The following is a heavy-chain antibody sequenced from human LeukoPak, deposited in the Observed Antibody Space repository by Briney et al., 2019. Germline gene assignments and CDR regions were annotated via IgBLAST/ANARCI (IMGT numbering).Heavy chain of an antibody. CDR2: IRYDGSNK. J-gene: IGHJ4*02. CDR1: GFTFSSYG. D-gene: IGHD5-12*01. V-gene: IGHV3-30*02. CDR3: AKDPGRLVATYYFDY. Sequence: PGGSLRLSCAASGFTFSSYGMHWVRQAPGKGLEWVAFIRYDGSNKYYADSVKGRFTISRDNSKNTLYLQMNSLRAEDTAVYYCAKDPGRLVATYYFDYWGQGTLVTVSS.